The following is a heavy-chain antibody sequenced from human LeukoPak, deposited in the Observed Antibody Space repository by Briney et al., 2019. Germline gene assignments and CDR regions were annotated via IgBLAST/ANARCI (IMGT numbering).Heavy chain of an antibody. CDR3: ARAGYCSSTSCPPSY. CDR1: GYTFTGYY. D-gene: IGHD2-2*01. CDR2: INPNSGGT. V-gene: IGHV1-2*02. Sequence: EASVNVSCKASGYTFTGYYMHWVRQAPGQGLEWMGWINPNSGGTNYAQKFQGRVTMTRDTSISTAYMELSRLRSDDTAVYYCARAGYCSSTSCPPSYWGQGTLVTVSS. J-gene: IGHJ4*02.